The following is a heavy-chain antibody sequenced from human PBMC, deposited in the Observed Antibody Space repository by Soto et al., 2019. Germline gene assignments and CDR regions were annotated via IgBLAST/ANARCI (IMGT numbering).Heavy chain of an antibody. Sequence: GSLRLSCAASGFTFSDHYIDWVRQAPGKGLEWVGRTRNKPNSYTTEYAASVKGRFTISRDDSKNSLYLQMNSLITEDTAVYYCASGNLSYSYYYGMDVWGQGTTVTVSS. D-gene: IGHD2-21*01. CDR3: ASGNLSYSYYYGMDV. V-gene: IGHV3-72*01. J-gene: IGHJ6*02. CDR1: GFTFSDHY. CDR2: TRNKPNSYTT.